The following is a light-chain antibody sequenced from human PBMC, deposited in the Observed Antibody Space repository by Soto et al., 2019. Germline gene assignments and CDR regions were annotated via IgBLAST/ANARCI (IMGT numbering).Light chain of an antibody. J-gene: IGKJ1*01. CDR1: QGISSD. CDR2: GAS. V-gene: IGKV1-9*01. CDR3: QQHYSFPPWT. Sequence: LKQSPAALSVSVGDRVTITCRASQGISSDLAWYQQKPGRAPKLLIFGASTLQSGVPSRFSGSGSGTDFTLTISSLQPEDFATYFCQQHYSFPPWTFGQGTKVDIK.